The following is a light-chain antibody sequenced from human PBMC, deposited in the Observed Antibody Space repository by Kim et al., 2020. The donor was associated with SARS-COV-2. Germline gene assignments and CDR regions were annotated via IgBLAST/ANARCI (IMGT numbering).Light chain of an antibody. CDR1: QSITSN. J-gene: IGKJ4*01. Sequence: PGERATLSCRASQSITSNLAWYRQKLGQPPRLLIYDTSTRATGIPARFSGSGSGTDFTLTISSLEPEDFAVYYCQHRSDWPRSLTFGGGTKV. CDR3: QHRSDWPRSLT. V-gene: IGKV3-11*01. CDR2: DTS.